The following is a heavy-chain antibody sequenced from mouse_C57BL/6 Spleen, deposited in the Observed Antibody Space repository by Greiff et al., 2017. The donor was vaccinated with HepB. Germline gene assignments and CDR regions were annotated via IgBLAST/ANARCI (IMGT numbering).Heavy chain of an antibody. CDR1: GFTFTDYY. Sequence: EVHLVESGGGLVQPGGSLSLSCAASGFTFTDYYMSWVRQPPGKALEWLGFIRNKANGYTTEYSASVKGRFTISRDNSQSILYLHMNALRAEDSATYYCARYEETDPWFAYWGQGTLVTVSA. CDR3: ARYEETDPWFAY. CDR2: IRNKANGYTT. J-gene: IGHJ3*01. V-gene: IGHV7-3*01.